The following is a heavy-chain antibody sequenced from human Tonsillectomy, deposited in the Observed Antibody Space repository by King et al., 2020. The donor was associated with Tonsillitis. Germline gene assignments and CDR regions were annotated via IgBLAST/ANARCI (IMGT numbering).Heavy chain of an antibody. CDR1: GFTFSSYS. D-gene: IGHD3-16*01. CDR2: ISGSVTYH. J-gene: IGHJ4*02. CDR3: AREEGEGFDY. Sequence: VQLVESGGGLVKPGGSLRLSCAASGFTFSSYSMNWVRQAPGKGLEWVSSISGSVTYHYYADSVKGRFTISRDNAKNSLYLQMNSLRAEDTAVYYCAREEGEGFDYWGQGTLVAVSS. V-gene: IGHV3-21*01.